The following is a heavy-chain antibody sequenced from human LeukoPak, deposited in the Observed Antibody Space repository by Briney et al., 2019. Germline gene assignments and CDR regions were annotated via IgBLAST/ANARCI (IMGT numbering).Heavy chain of an antibody. D-gene: IGHD3-3*01. V-gene: IGHV1-2*02. Sequence: ASVKVSCKASGYTFTGYYMHWVRQAPGQGIEWMGGINPNSGGTNYAQKFQGRVTMTRDTSISTAYMELSRLRSDDTAVYYCARDLSPRYDFWSGYYPRGYWGQGTLVTVCS. J-gene: IGHJ4*02. CDR1: GYTFTGYY. CDR3: ARDLSPRYDFWSGYYPRGY. CDR2: INPNSGGT.